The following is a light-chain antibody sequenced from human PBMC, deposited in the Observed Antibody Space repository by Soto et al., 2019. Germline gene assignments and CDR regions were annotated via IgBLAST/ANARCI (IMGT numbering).Light chain of an antibody. V-gene: IGLV2-8*01. Sequence: QSALTQPPSASGSPGQSVTISCTGTSRDVGGYNYVSWYQQHPGKAPKVMIYEVSKRPSGVPDRFSGSKSGNTASLTVSGLHADDEADYYCSSYAGSNVVFGGGTKLTVL. CDR2: EVS. CDR1: SRDVGGYNY. J-gene: IGLJ2*01. CDR3: SSYAGSNVV.